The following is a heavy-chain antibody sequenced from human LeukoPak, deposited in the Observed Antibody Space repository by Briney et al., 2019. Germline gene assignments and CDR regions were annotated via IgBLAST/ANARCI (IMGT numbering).Heavy chain of an antibody. Sequence: GGSLRLSCTASGFPFIEYSMNWVRQAPGKGLEWISYIGIDSGNTKYADSVRGRFTITTDKAKNSLYLQMSSLRAEDTAVYYCARDREPSSYTYGSAFDIWGQGTMVTVSS. CDR3: ARDREPSSYTYGSAFDI. CDR1: GFPFIEYS. CDR2: IGIDSGNT. J-gene: IGHJ3*02. D-gene: IGHD3-10*01. V-gene: IGHV3-48*01.